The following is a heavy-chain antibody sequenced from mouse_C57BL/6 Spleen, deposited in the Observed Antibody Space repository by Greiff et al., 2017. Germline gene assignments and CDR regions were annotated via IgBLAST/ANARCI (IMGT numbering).Heavy chain of an antibody. CDR2: IHPNSGST. J-gene: IGHJ2*01. CDR3: ARLRNCSSSYFDY. D-gene: IGHD1-1*01. CDR1: GYTFTSYW. Sequence: VQLQQPGAEPVKPGASVKLSCKASGYTFTSYWMHWVKQRPGQGLEWIGMIHPNSGSTNYNEKFKSKATLTVDKSSSTAYMQLSSLTSEDTAVYFCARLRNCSSSYFDYWGQGTTLTVSS. V-gene: IGHV1-64*01.